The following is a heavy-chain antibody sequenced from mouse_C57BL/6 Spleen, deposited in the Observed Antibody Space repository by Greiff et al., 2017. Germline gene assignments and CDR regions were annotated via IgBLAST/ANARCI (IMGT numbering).Heavy chain of an antibody. Sequence: VHLVESGPELVKPGASVKMSCKASGYTFTDYYMHWVKQKPGKGLEWIGEIYPGSGNTYYNEKFKGKATLTADTSSSTAYMQLSSLTSEDSAVYFLGGIAYGKDWYFDVWGTGTTVTVSS. V-gene: IGHV1-83*01. J-gene: IGHJ1*03. CDR3: GIAYGKDWYFDV. CDR1: YTFTDYYM. D-gene: IGHD2-1*01. CDR2: YPGSGNTY.